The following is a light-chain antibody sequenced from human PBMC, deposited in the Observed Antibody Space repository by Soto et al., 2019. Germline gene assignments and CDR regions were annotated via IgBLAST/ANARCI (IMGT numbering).Light chain of an antibody. V-gene: IGKV3-15*01. CDR3: HQYHSPPQT. CDR2: GAS. J-gene: IGKJ2*01. Sequence: EIGMTQSPATLSVSPGERATLSCRASQSVSINLAWYQQKPGQVPRLLIYGASTRANGIPDRFSGSGSGTDFILTISRLEPEDFAVYYCHQYHSPPQTFGQGTKVDIK. CDR1: QSVSIN.